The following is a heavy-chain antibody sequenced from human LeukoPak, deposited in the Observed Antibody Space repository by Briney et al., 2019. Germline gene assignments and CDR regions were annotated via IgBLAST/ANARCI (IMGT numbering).Heavy chain of an antibody. D-gene: IGHD3-22*01. J-gene: IGHJ5*02. CDR2: INSDGINT. CDR3: ARDLGQYYDTSDNWFDP. CDR1: GFTFSNYA. Sequence: PGGSLRLSCAASGFTFSNYAMNWVRQAPGKGLVWVSRINSDGINTSYADSVKGRFTISRDNAKNTLNLQMNSLRAEDTAVYYCARDLGQYYDTSDNWFDPWGQGTLVTVSS. V-gene: IGHV3-74*01.